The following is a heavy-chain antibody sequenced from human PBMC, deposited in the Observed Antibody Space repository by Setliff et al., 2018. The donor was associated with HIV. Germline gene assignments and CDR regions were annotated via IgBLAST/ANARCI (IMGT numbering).Heavy chain of an antibody. CDR1: GGSFSGYY. D-gene: IGHD3-22*01. CDR3: ARGPYYYDSSGYYH. CDR2: INHSGST. J-gene: IGHJ4*02. Sequence: KPSETLSLTCAVYGGSFSGYYWSWIRQPPGKGLEWIGEINHSGSTNYNPSLESRVTISVDTSKNQFSLKLSSVTAADTAVYYCARGPYYYDSSGYYHWGRGTLVTVSS. V-gene: IGHV4-34*01.